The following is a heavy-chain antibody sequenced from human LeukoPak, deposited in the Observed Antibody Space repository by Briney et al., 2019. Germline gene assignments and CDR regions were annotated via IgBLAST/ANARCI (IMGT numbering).Heavy chain of an antibody. V-gene: IGHV5-10-1*01. D-gene: IGHD6-19*01. Sequence: PGESLRISCKGSGYIFTSYWISWVRQMPGKGLEWMGRINPTNSYSNYNPSSQGHVTFSVDTSIATAYLQWTTLQASDTAMYYCARGGWLDDYWGQGTLVTVSS. CDR1: GYIFTSYW. CDR3: ARGGWLDDY. J-gene: IGHJ4*02. CDR2: INPTNSYS.